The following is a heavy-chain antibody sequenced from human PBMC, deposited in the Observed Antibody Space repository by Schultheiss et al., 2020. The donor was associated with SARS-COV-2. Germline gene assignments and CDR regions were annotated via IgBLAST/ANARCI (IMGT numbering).Heavy chain of an antibody. V-gene: IGHV3-33*03. Sequence: GGSLRLSCAASGFTFSSYGMHWVRQAPGKGLEWVAVIWYDGSNKYYADSVKGRFTISRDNAKNSLYLQMNSLRAEDTAVYYCAKNAGSYGPLGYWGQGTLVTVSS. CDR3: AKNAGSYGPLGY. CDR2: IWYDGSNK. J-gene: IGHJ4*02. D-gene: IGHD1-26*01. CDR1: GFTFSSYG.